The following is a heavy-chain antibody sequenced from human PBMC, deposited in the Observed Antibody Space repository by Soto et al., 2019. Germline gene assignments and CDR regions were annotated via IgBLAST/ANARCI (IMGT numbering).Heavy chain of an antibody. CDR1: GVTFSSNS. V-gene: IGHV3-23*01. J-gene: IGHJ4*02. CDR2: ISGSGGST. CDR3: AKAGKYCSGGSCGGIYYFDY. D-gene: IGHD2-15*01. Sequence: GGSLRLSCAASGVTFSSNSMSWVRQAPGKGLEWVSAISGSGGSTYYADSVKGRFTISRDNSKNTLYLQMNSLRAEDTAVYYCAKAGKYCSGGSCGGIYYFDYWGQGTLVTVS.